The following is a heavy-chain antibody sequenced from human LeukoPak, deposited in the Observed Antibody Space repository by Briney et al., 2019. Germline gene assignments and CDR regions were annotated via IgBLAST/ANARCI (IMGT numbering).Heavy chain of an antibody. V-gene: IGHV4-39*07. CDR1: GGSISSSSYY. Sequence: RTSETLSLTCPVSGGSISSSSYYWGWIRQPPGKGLEWIGGIYYSGSTSYTPSLKSRVTISVDTSKNQFSLKLSSVTAADTAVYYCAREGYYGSGSYPDYWGQGTLVTVSS. D-gene: IGHD3-10*01. CDR3: AREGYYGSGSYPDY. CDR2: IYYSGST. J-gene: IGHJ4*02.